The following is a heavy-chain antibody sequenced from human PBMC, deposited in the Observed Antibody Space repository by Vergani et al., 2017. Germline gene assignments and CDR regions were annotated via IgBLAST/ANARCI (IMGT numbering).Heavy chain of an antibody. CDR1: GFALNRHA. D-gene: IGHD2-2*02. CDR3: VRDRGLWAGVRFYTEAWDY. V-gene: IGHV3-30-3*01. CDR2: ISFDGTNE. Sequence: QVQLVESGGGVVQPGTSLRLSCVVSGFALNRHAMYWVRQAPGKGLEWVVGISFDGTNEYYPDLVKGRFTISRDIAKNTLYLQVRSLRLEDTGVYHCVRDRGLWAGVRFYTEAWDYWGQGTPVTVSS. J-gene: IGHJ4*02.